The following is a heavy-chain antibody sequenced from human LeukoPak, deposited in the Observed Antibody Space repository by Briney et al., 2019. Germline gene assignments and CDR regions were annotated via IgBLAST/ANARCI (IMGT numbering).Heavy chain of an antibody. CDR2: ISYDGSNE. D-gene: IGHD3-10*01. V-gene: IGHV3-30-3*01. Sequence: GGSLRLSCAASGFTFSRYAMHWVRQAPGKGLEWVAVISYDGSNEYFADSVKGRFTISRDSSENTLYLQMNSLRVEDTAVYYCARVGYYSSGPFSYFDYWGQGTLVTVSS. CDR1: GFTFSRYA. CDR3: ARVGYYSSGPFSYFDY. J-gene: IGHJ4*02.